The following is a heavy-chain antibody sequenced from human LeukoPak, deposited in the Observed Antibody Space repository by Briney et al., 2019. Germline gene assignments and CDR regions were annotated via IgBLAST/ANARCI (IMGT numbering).Heavy chain of an antibody. J-gene: IGHJ4*02. CDR2: TWYDGSNK. CDR1: GFTFSSYG. Sequence: GGSLRLSCAASGFTFSSYGMHWVRQAPGKGLEWVAVTWYDGSNKYYADSVKGRFTISRDNSKNTLYLQMNSLRAEDTAVYYCARDLLEWYFDYWGQGTLVTVSS. CDR3: ARDLLEWYFDY. V-gene: IGHV3-33*01. D-gene: IGHD3-3*01.